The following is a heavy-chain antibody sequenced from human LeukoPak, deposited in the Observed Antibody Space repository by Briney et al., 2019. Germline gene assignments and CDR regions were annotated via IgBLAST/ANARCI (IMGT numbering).Heavy chain of an antibody. Sequence: SQTESLSCAVSGGSISSGGYSWSWIRQPPGKGLEWIGYIYHSGSTYYNPSLKSRVTISVDRSKNQFSLKLSSVTAADTAVYYCARNYYDRGGNWFDPWGQGTLVTVSS. CDR1: GGSISSGGYS. J-gene: IGHJ5*02. CDR3: ARNYYDRGGNWFDP. CDR2: IYHSGST. V-gene: IGHV4-30-2*01. D-gene: IGHD3-22*01.